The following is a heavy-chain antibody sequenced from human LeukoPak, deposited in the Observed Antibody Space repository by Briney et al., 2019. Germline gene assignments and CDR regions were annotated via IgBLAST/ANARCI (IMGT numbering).Heavy chain of an antibody. CDR3: ARARHYDFWSGYYTGLSNTGTDY. V-gene: IGHV3-7*01. CDR1: GFTFSSYW. CDR2: IKQDGSEK. D-gene: IGHD3-3*01. Sequence: GGSLRLSCAAAGFTFSSYWMSWVRQAPGKGLEWVANIKQDGSEKYYVDSVKGRFTISRDNAKNSLYLQMSSLRAEDTAVYYCARARHYDFWSGYYTGLSNTGTDYWGQGTLVTVSS. J-gene: IGHJ4*02.